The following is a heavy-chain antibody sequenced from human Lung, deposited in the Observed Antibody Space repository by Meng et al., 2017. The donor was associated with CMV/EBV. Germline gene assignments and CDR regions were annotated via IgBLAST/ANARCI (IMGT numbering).Heavy chain of an antibody. CDR1: GFTFSNSS. D-gene: IGHD3-22*01. V-gene: IGHV3-21*02. J-gene: IGHJ4*02. Sequence: VQLVASVVGLVQPGGSLCTSCEASGFTFSNSSMNWVRQTPGKGLEWVSSITSSSSYIYYADSVKGRFTISRDNAKNSLYLQMNSLTVEDTAVYYCARDRGYYREDYLDYWGQGTLVTVSS. CDR2: ITSSSSYI. CDR3: ARDRGYYREDYLDY.